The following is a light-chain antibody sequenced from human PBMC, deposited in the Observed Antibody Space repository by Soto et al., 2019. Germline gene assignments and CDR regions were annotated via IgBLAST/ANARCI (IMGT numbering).Light chain of an antibody. Sequence: DIQMTQSPSTLSASVGDRVTITCRASQTISTYLAWYQQKPGKAPNLLIYDASTLEDGVPSRFGASGSGTEFSLTISSLQPDDSATYYCQHYVTYSQSFGQGTKVAIK. CDR1: QTISTY. J-gene: IGKJ1*01. CDR3: QHYVTYSQS. CDR2: DAS. V-gene: IGKV1-5*01.